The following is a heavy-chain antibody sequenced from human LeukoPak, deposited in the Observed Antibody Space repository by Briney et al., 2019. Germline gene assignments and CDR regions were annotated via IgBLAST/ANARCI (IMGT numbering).Heavy chain of an antibody. D-gene: IGHD2-21*01. CDR2: INTAGST. Sequence: GGSLRLSCAASGLSFSSFAMSWVRQAPGQGLVWVSRINTAGSTVYADPVKGRFTISRDNAKNMVYLQMNSLRAEDTAVYYCAGFRDTDNWGRGTMVTVSS. CDR3: AGFRDTDN. J-gene: IGHJ3*01. CDR1: GLSFSSFA. V-gene: IGHV3-74*01.